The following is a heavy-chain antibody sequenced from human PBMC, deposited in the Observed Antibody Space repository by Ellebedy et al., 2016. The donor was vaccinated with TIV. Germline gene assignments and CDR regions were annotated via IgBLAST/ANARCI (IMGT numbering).Heavy chain of an antibody. J-gene: IGHJ5*02. Sequence: SETLSLTCAVYGGSFSGYYWSWIRQPPGKGLEWIGEINHSGSTNYNPSLKSRVTVSVDTSKNQFSLKLSSVTAADTAVYYCAILRWFGEGWFDPWGQGTLVTVSS. D-gene: IGHD3-10*01. V-gene: IGHV4-34*01. CDR1: GGSFSGYY. CDR3: AILRWFGEGWFDP. CDR2: INHSGST.